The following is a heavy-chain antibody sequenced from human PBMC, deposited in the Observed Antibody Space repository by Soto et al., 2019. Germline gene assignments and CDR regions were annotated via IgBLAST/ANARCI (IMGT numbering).Heavy chain of an antibody. J-gene: IGHJ4*02. CDR3: AHIGVSRWFDF. V-gene: IGHV2-5*02. Sequence: SGPTLVNPTQTLTLTCTFSGFSLNTDGVGVGWIRQPPRKALEWLALIYWDDDKRYSPSLKTRLTITKDTSKNQVVLTMINMDPVDTATYSCAHIGVSRWFDFWGQGTLVTVSS. CDR2: IYWDDDK. CDR1: GFSLNTDGVG. D-gene: IGHD6-13*01.